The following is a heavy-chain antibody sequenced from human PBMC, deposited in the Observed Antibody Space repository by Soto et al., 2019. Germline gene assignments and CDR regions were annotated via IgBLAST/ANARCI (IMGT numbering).Heavy chain of an antibody. D-gene: IGHD6-19*01. V-gene: IGHV1-69*01. J-gene: IGHJ4*02. Sequence: QVQLVQSGAEVKKPGSSVKVSCKASGGTFSSYAISCVRQAPGQGLEWMGGIIPIFGTAYYAQKFQGRVTITADESTSTDYMELSSLRSEDTAVYYCARARMSSGWYGGQNFDYWGQGTLVTVSS. CDR2: IIPIFGTA. CDR1: GGTFSSYA. CDR3: ARARMSSGWYGGQNFDY.